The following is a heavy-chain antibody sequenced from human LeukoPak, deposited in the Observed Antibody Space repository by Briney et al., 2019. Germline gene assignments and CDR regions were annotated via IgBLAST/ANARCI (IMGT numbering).Heavy chain of an antibody. D-gene: IGHD1-26*01. J-gene: IGHJ3*01. CDR1: GSTFDDFT. V-gene: IGHV3-43*01. CDR2: ISWDGVNT. Sequence: GGSLRLSCAASGSTFDDFTMHWVRQPPGKGLEWVSLISWDGVNTYYSDSVRGRFRISRDNSKNSLYLQMNSLTTEDIAFYYCAKDGREGAFDVWGQGTLVTVSS. CDR3: AKDGREGAFDV.